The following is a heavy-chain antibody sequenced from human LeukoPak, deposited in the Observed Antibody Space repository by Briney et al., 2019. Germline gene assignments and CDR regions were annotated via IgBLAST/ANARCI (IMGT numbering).Heavy chain of an antibody. CDR3: ATLLSSGWYVGY. V-gene: IGHV4-59*01. J-gene: IGHJ4*02. CDR2: IYYSGTT. CDR1: GGSISDYY. Sequence: SETLSLTCTVSGGSISDYYWNWMRQPPGKGLEWIGYIYYSGTTNYSPSLKSRVTISVDTSKNQFSLKLTSVTAADTAVYYCATLLSSGWYVGYWGQGTLVTVSS. D-gene: IGHD6-19*01.